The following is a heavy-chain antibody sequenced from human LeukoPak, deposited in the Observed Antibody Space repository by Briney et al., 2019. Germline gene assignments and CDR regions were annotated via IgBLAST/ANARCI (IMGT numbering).Heavy chain of an antibody. J-gene: IGHJ6*02. Sequence: SETLSLTCALYGGSFSGYYWSWIRQPPGKGLEWIGEINHSGSTNYSPSLKSRVTISVDTSKNQFSLKLSSVTAADTAVYYCARGEWLRLGRDYYYYYGMDVWGQGTTVTVSS. CDR2: INHSGST. CDR3: ARGEWLRLGRDYYYYYGMDV. D-gene: IGHD5-12*01. CDR1: GGSFSGYY. V-gene: IGHV4-34*01.